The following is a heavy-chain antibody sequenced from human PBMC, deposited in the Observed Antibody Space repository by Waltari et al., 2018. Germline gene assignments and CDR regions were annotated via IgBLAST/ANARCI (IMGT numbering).Heavy chain of an antibody. D-gene: IGHD2-2*01. J-gene: IGHJ4*02. V-gene: IGHV4-59*01. CDR2: IYDSGST. Sequence: QVQLQESGPGLVKPSETLSLTCTVSGGSISSYYWSWIRQPPGKGLGWIGYIYDSGSTNDNPSLRSRVTISVDTSKNEFSLKLSSVTAADTAVYYCARGSGQLLIFGVKSFDYWGQGTLVTVSS. CDR3: ARGSGQLLIFGVKSFDY. CDR1: GGSISSYY.